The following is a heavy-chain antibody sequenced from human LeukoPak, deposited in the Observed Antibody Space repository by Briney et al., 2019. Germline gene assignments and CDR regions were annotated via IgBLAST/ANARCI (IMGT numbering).Heavy chain of an antibody. CDR3: ASSGGTTANDY. V-gene: IGHV3-23*01. Sequence: GGSLRLSCAASGLTFSFYAMSWVRQAPGKGLEWVSGISTSGLNTDYADSVKGRFTLSRDNSKNTVYLQMNSLRAEDTAVYYCASSGGTTANDYWGQGTLVTVSS. D-gene: IGHD4-17*01. J-gene: IGHJ4*02. CDR1: GLTFSFYA. CDR2: ISTSGLNT.